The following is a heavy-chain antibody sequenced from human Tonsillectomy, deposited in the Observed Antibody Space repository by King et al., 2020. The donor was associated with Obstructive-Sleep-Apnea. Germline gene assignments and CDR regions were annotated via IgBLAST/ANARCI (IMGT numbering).Heavy chain of an antibody. CDR1: GGSFSGYY. J-gene: IGHJ4*02. D-gene: IGHD3-22*01. CDR3: ERVASHSSGIRSPFDY. V-gene: IGHV4-34*01. CDR2: INHSGST. Sequence: VQLQQWGAGLLKPSETLSLTCAVYGGSFSGYYWSWIRQPPGKGLEWIGEINHSGSTNYNPSLKSRVTISVDTSKNQFSLKLSSVTAADTAVYYCERVASHSSGIRSPFDYWGQGTLVTVSS.